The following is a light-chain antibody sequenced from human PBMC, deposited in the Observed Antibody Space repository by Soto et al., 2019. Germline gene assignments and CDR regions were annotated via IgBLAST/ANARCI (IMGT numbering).Light chain of an antibody. J-gene: IGLJ1*01. CDR1: NANIGNNF. CDR2: SND. V-gene: IGLV1-47*02. Sequence: QSVLTQPPSASGTPGQRVTISCSGRNANIGNNFVCWYQQLPGTAPKLLIYSNDQRPSGVPDRFSGSKSGTSASLAIRGLRSEDEADYYCVAWNDSLNGRGVFGTGTKLTVL. CDR3: VAWNDSLNGRGV.